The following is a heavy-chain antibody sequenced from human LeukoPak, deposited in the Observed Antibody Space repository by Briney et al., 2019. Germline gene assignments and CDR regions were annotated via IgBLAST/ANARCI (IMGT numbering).Heavy chain of an antibody. CDR3: ARARGVSTGYRPIDY. CDR1: GFTFSTSA. CDR2: IWYDGSNK. J-gene: IGHJ4*02. D-gene: IGHD3-22*01. Sequence: GGSLRLSCAASGFTFSTSAMHWVRQAPGKGLEWVAVIWYDGSNKHYAESVKGRSSISRDNSKSTLYLQMNSLRAEDTAVYYCARARGVSTGYRPIDYWGQGTLVTVSS. V-gene: IGHV3-33*01.